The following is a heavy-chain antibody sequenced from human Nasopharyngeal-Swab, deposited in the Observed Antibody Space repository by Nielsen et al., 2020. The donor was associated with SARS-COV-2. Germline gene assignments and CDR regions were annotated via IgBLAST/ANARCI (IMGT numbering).Heavy chain of an antibody. V-gene: IGHV3-30-3*01. Sequence: GGSLRLSCAASGLTFSSYAMHWVRQAPGRGLEWVAVISYDGSNKYYADSVKGRFTISRDNSKNTLYLQMNSLRGEDTAVYYCARGRGGSYFSYFEYWGQRTLVTVSS. J-gene: IGHJ4*02. D-gene: IGHD1-26*01. CDR2: ISYDGSNK. CDR1: GLTFSSYA. CDR3: ARGRGGSYFSYFEY.